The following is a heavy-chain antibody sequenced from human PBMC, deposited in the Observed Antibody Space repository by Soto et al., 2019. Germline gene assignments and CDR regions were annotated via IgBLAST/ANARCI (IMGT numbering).Heavy chain of an antibody. V-gene: IGHV3-49*03. D-gene: IGHD1-7*01. CDR1: GFTFGDYA. CDR2: IRSKAYGGTT. CDR3: TRDWNYHYYYYYMDV. J-gene: IGHJ6*03. Sequence: GGSLRLSCTASGFTFGDYAMSWFRQAPGKGLEWVGFIRSKAYGGTTEYAASVKGRFTISRDDSKSIAYLQMNSLKTEDTAVYYCTRDWNYHYYYYYMDVWGKGTTVTV.